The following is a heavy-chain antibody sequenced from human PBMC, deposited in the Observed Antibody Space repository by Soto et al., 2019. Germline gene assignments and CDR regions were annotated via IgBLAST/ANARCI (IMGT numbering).Heavy chain of an antibody. V-gene: IGHV1-69*01. J-gene: IGHJ6*02. Sequence: QVQLVQSGAEVKKPGSSVKVSCKASGGTFRSSSISWVRQSPGQGLEWMGGIIPIFDITNYAQKFQGRVIITADESTRTAYMELSSIGSDDTAVYYCARPDEGGYSANHHYYYALDVWGQGTTVTV. CDR1: GGTFRSSS. CDR2: IIPIFDIT. D-gene: IGHD3-22*01. CDR3: ARPDEGGYSANHHYYYALDV.